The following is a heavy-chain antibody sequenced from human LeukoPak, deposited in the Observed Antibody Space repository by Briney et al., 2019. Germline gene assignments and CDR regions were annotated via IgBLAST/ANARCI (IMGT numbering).Heavy chain of an antibody. J-gene: IGHJ4*02. V-gene: IGHV5-51*01. Sequence: GESLKISFQRSESRFTSYWIGWVRQMPGKGLEWMGIIYPGDSDTRYSPSFQGQVTISADKSISTDYLQWSSLKTSDTAMYYWARRGCIGGSSYSSAFAYRGQGALVTVSS. D-gene: IGHD2-15*01. CDR1: ESRFTSYW. CDR3: ARRGCIGGSSYSSAFAY. CDR2: IYPGDSDT.